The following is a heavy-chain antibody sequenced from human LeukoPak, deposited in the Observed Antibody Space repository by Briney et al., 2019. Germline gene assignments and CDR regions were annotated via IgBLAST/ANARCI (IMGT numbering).Heavy chain of an antibody. D-gene: IGHD3-10*01. CDR1: GGSISSYY. V-gene: IGHV4-4*07. J-gene: IGHJ6*02. CDR2: IYTSGST. CDR3: ARGSMVRGATNRVNYGMDV. Sequence: SETLSLTCTVSGGSISSYYWSWIRQPAGKGLEWIGRIYTSGSTNYNPSLKSRVTISVDTSKNQFSLKLSSVTAADTAVYYCARGSMVRGATNRVNYGMDVWGQGTTVTVSS.